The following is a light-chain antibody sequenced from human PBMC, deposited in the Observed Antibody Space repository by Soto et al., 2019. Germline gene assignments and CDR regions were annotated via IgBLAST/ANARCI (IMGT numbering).Light chain of an antibody. V-gene: IGKV3-11*01. CDR1: QSVSSY. J-gene: IGKJ4*01. CDR2: DAS. CDR3: QQRSNWLT. Sequence: EIVLTQSPATLSLSPGERATLSCRASQSVSSYLAWYQQKSGQAPRLLIYDASNRATGIPARFSGSGSGTDFTLTISCLEPEDFAVYYCQQRSNWLTFGGGTKVEIK.